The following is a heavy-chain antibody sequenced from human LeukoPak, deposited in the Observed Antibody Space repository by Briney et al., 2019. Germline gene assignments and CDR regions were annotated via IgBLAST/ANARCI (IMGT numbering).Heavy chain of an antibody. V-gene: IGHV3-53*01. D-gene: IGHD3-9*01. CDR2: IYSGGST. Sequence: GGLRLSCAASGFTVSSNYMSWVRQAPGKGLEWVSVIYSGGSTYYAGSVKGRFTISKDNSKNTLYLQMNSLRAEDTAVYYCAREGPYYDILTGYINWGQGTLVTVSS. CDR1: GFTVSSNY. CDR3: AREGPYYDILTGYIN. J-gene: IGHJ4*02.